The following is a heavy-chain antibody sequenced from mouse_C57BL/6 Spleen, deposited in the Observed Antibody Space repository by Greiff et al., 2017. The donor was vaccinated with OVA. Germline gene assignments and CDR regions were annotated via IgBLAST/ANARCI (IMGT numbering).Heavy chain of an antibody. J-gene: IGHJ1*03. CDR2: INPYNGGT. Sequence: VQLQQSGPVLVKPGASVKMSCKASGYTFTDYYMNWVKQSHGKSLEWIGVINPYNGGTSYNQKFKGKATLTVDKSSSTAYMELNSLTSEDSAVYYCARGGRWFCDVWGTGTTVTVSS. V-gene: IGHV1-19*01. CDR1: GYTFTDYY. CDR3: ARGGRWFCDV.